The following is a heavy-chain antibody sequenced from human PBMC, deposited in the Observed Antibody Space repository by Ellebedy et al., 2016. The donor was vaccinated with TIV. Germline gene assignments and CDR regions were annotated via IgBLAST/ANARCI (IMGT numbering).Heavy chain of an antibody. J-gene: IGHJ4*02. CDR2: IYYSGST. CDR1: GCSVSSGSYY. V-gene: IGHV4-61*01. D-gene: IGHD3-9*01. CDR3: ARTTYYDILTGYYITYYFDY. Sequence: SETLSLXXTVSGCSVSSGSYYWSWIRQPPGKGLEWIGYIYYSGSTNYNPSLKSRVTISVDTSKNQFSLKLSSVTAADTAVYYCARTTYYDILTGYYITYYFDYWGQGTLVTVSS.